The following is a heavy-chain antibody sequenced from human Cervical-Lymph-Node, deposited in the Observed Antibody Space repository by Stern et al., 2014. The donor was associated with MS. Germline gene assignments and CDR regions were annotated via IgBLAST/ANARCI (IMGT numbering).Heavy chain of an antibody. V-gene: IGHV2-26*01. CDR2: IFSNDEK. CDR1: GFSLSNARMG. Sequence: ESGPVLVKPTETLTLTCTVSGFSLSNARMGVSWIRQPPGKALEWLAPIFSNDEKSYSTSLKSRLTISKDTSKSQVVLTMTNMDPVDTATYYCARMLLDSIAAAGPNWFDPWGQGTLVTVSS. J-gene: IGHJ5*02. CDR3: ARMLLDSIAAAGPNWFDP. D-gene: IGHD6-13*01.